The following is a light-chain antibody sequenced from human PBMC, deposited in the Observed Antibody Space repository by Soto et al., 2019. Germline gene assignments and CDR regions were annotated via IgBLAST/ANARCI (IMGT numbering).Light chain of an antibody. Sequence: DIQMTQSPSSLSASVGDRVTITCRASQSISKYLNWYQQKPGKAPSLLMYAVSSLQGAVPPRFSGSASGTNFSLTIAGLQREDFATYHCQQSYRTPYTFGQGTKLEIK. CDR2: AVS. CDR3: QQSYRTPYT. V-gene: IGKV1-39*01. J-gene: IGKJ2*01. CDR1: QSISKY.